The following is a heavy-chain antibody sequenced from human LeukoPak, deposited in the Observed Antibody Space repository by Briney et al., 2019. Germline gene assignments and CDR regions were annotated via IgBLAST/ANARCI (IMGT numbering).Heavy chain of an antibody. CDR1: GGSISSSSYY. D-gene: IGHD3-16*01. V-gene: IGHV4-39*07. J-gene: IGHJ5*02. Sequence: SETLSLTCTVSGGSISSSSYYWGWIRQPPGKGLEWIGSIYYSGSTYYNPSLKSRVTISVDTSKNQFSLKLSSVTAADTAVYYCATGGWPPSSWFDPWGQGTLVTVSS. CDR2: IYYSGST. CDR3: ATGGWPPSSWFDP.